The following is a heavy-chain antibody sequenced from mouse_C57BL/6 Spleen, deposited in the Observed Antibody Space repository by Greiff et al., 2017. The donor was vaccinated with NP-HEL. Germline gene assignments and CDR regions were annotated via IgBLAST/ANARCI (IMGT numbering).Heavy chain of an antibody. CDR1: GYAFSSSW. CDR2: IYPGDGDT. V-gene: IGHV1-80*01. D-gene: IGHD3-2*02. J-gene: IGHJ3*01. Sequence: QVQLQQSGAELVKPGASVKISCKASGYAFSSSWMNWVKQRPGKGLEWIGQIYPGDGDTNYNGKFKGKATLTADKSSSTAYMQLSSLTSEDSAVYFCARDSSGYPWFAYWGQGTLVTVSA. CDR3: ARDSSGYPWFAY.